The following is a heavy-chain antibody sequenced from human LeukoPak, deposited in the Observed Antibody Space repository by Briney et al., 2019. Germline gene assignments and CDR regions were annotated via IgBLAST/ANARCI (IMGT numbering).Heavy chain of an antibody. V-gene: IGHV1-3*01. J-gene: IGHJ4*02. D-gene: IGHD6-19*01. CDR1: GYTFTSYA. CDR3: ARGHPDWPWLGNY. Sequence: ASVKVSCKASGYTFTSYAMHWVRQAPGQRLEWMGWINAGNGNTKYSQKFQGRVTITRDTSASTASMELSSLRSEDTAVYYCARGHPDWPWLGNYWGQGTLVTVSS. CDR2: INAGNGNT.